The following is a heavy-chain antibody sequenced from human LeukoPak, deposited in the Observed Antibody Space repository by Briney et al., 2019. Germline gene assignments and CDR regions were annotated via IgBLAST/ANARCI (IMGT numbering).Heavy chain of an antibody. CDR1: GYTFTSYG. CDR2: IIPIFGTA. CDR3: ARDRGGSLDP. V-gene: IGHV1-69*13. Sequence: ASVKVSCKASGYTFTSYGISWVRQAPGQGLEWMGGIIPIFGTANYAQKFQGRVTITADESTSTAYMELSSLRSEDTAVYYCARDRGGSLDPWGQGTLVTVSS. J-gene: IGHJ5*02. D-gene: IGHD5-12*01.